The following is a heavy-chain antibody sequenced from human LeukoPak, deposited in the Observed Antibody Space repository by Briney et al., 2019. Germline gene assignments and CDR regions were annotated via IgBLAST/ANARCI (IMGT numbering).Heavy chain of an antibody. CDR1: GYTFTGYY. J-gene: IGHJ1*01. V-gene: IGHV1-2*02. Sequence: VASVKVSCKASGYTFTGYYMHWVRQAPGQGLEWMGWINPNSGGTNYAQKFQGRVTMTRDTSISTAYMELSRLRSDDTAVYYCARVPPESSGWYTYFQHWGQGTLVTVSS. CDR2: INPNSGGT. CDR3: ARVPPESSGWYTYFQH. D-gene: IGHD6-19*01.